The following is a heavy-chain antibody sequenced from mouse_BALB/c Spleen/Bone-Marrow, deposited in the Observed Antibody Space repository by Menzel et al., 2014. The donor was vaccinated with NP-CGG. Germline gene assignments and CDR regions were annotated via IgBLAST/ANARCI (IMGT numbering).Heavy chain of an antibody. V-gene: IGHV1S135*01. CDR2: IDPYNGAT. CDR1: GYLFTDYN. D-gene: IGHD2-2*01. J-gene: IGHJ2*01. Sequence: VQLQQSGPELVKPGASVKVSCTASGYLFTDYNIYWVKQSPGKSLGWLGYIDPYNGATSYNQRFRGKATLTVDKSSSTAFMHLNGLTSEDSAVYYCARGTRYGYDGFDCWGQGTTLTVSS. CDR3: ARGTRYGYDGFDC.